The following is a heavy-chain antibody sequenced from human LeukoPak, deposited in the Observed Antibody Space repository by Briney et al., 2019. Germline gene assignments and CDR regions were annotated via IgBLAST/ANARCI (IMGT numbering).Heavy chain of an antibody. CDR2: IYYSGST. Sequence: SQTLSLTCTVSGGSITSGSYYWSWIRQHPGKGLEWIGYIYYSGSTSYNPSLKSRVTISVDTSKNQFSLKLSSVTAADTAVYYCAREDYYGSGSYYTYYFDYWGQGTLVTASS. CDR3: AREDYYGSGSYYTYYFDY. CDR1: GGSITSGSYY. J-gene: IGHJ4*02. D-gene: IGHD3-10*01. V-gene: IGHV4-30-4*08.